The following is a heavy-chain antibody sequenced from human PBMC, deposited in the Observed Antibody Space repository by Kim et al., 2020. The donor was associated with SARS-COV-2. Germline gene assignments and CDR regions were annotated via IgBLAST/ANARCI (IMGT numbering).Heavy chain of an antibody. Sequence: SETLSLTCAVYGGSFSGYYWSWIRQPPGKGLEWIGEINHSGSTNYNPSLKSRVTISVDTCKNQFSLKLSSVTAAHAGGYYCARGYSGQDIWGQGTMVTISA. CDR1: GGSFSGYY. J-gene: IGHJ3*02. D-gene: IGHD5-12*01. CDR3: ARGYSGQDI. V-gene: IGHV4-34*01. CDR2: INHSGST.